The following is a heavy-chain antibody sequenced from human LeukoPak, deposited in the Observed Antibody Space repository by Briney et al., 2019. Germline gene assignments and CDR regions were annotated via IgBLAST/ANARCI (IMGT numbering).Heavy chain of an antibody. CDR2: IKSDGITT. Sequence: GGSLRHSCAASGFTFNGAWVHWVRHAPGRGLVWVSLIKSDGITTRYADSVKGRFTISRDNAKNTVYLQMNSLRAEDTAVYYCARDPYWGQGILVTVSS. CDR3: ARDPY. J-gene: IGHJ4*02. V-gene: IGHV3-74*01. CDR1: GFTFNGAW.